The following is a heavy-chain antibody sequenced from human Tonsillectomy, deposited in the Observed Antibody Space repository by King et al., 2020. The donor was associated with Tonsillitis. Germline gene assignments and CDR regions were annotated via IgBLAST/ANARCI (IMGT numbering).Heavy chain of an antibody. CDR3: ARNANVGVAALDY. V-gene: IGHV1-69*06. Sequence: HVQLVQSGAEVRQPGSSVKVSCRASGGTFGYFGVSWVRQAPGQGLEWMGRIIPGFNRINYAQKFDGRATITADKSTATAYMELTSLRSEDSAIYYCARNANVGVAALDYWGQGTLVTVSS. CDR1: GGTFGYFG. D-gene: IGHD6-19*01. CDR2: IIPGFNRI. J-gene: IGHJ4*02.